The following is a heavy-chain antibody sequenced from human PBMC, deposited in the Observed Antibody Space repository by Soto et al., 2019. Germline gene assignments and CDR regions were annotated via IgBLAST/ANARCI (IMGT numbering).Heavy chain of an antibody. CDR2: IYYSGST. CDR3: ARAGVYDSSGYYPAPPDY. Sequence: SETLSLTCTVSGGSISSGDYYWSWIRQPPGKGLEWIGYIYYSGSTYYNPSLKSRVTISVDTSKNQFSLKLSSVTAADTAVYYCARAGVYDSSGYYPAPPDYWGQGTPVTVSS. D-gene: IGHD3-22*01. J-gene: IGHJ4*02. CDR1: GGSISSGDYY. V-gene: IGHV4-30-4*01.